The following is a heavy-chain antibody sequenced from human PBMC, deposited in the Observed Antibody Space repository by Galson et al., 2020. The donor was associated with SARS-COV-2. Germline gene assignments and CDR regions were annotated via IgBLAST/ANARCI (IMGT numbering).Heavy chain of an antibody. CDR3: ATALAAAGYNYYYYGMDV. V-gene: IGHV1-24*01. Sequence: ASVKVSCKVSGYTLTELSMHWVRQAPGKGLEWIGGFDPEDGETIYAQKFQGRVTMTEDTSTDTAYMELSSLRSEDTAVYYCATALAAAGYNYYYYGMDVWGQGTTVTVSS. J-gene: IGHJ6*02. D-gene: IGHD6-13*01. CDR2: FDPEDGET. CDR1: GYTLTELS.